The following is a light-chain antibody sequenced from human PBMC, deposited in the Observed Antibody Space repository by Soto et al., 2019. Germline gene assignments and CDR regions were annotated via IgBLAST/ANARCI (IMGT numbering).Light chain of an antibody. CDR3: QQSYSTPPWT. CDR1: QSISSY. V-gene: IGKV1-39*01. Sequence: DIQMTQSPSSLSASVGDRVTITCRASQSISSYLNWYQQKPGKAPKLLIYAASSLQSGVPSRFSGSGSGTDFTLTISSLQHEDFATYYCQQSYSTPPWTFGQGTKVDNK. CDR2: AAS. J-gene: IGKJ1*01.